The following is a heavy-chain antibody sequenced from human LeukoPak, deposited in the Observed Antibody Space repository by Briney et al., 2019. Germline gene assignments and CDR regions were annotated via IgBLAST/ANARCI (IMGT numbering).Heavy chain of an antibody. CDR3: ARDGAARGARAYYFDY. J-gene: IGHJ4*02. CDR2: ISSSSSYI. V-gene: IGHV3-21*01. D-gene: IGHD6-13*01. CDR1: GFTFSSYS. Sequence: GGSLRLPCAASGFTFSSYSMNWVRQAPGKGLEWVSSISSSSSYIYYADSVKGRFTISRDNAKNSLYLQMNSLRAEDTAVYYCARDGAARGARAYYFDYWGQGTLVTVSS.